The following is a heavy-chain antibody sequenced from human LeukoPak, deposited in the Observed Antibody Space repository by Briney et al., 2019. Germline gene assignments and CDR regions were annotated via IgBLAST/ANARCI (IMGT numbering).Heavy chain of an antibody. J-gene: IGHJ4*02. CDR1: GFSFVSSG. CDR3: ARDHLGYSFDY. CDR2: IKEDGRAT. V-gene: IGHV3-7*04. Sequence: PGGSLTLSCAASGFSFVSSGTSWVRHNPREWREWVTNIKEDGRATNYVSSVKGRFHISGENTKNSLYLQINSLRADEAAVYYCARDHLGYSFDYWGQGKLVTVSS.